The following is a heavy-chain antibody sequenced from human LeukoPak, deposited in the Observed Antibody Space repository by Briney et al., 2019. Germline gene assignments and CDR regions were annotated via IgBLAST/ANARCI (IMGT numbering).Heavy chain of an antibody. CDR3: AKDQVMRYFELSMDV. V-gene: IGHV3-30*18. CDR2: ISYDGSNK. CDR1: GFTFSSYG. D-gene: IGHD3-9*01. J-gene: IGHJ6*04. Sequence: GGSLRLSCAASGFTFSSYGMHWVRQAPGKGLEGVAVISYDGSNKYYADSVKGRFTISRDNSKNTLYLQMNSLRAEDTAVYYCAKDQVMRYFELSMDVWAKGPRSPSPQ.